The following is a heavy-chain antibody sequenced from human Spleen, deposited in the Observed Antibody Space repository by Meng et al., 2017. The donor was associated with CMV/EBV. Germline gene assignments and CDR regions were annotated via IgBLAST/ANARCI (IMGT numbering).Heavy chain of an antibody. D-gene: IGHD6-13*01. CDR3: ARGRIALSVNDGMDV. V-gene: IGHV4-59*01. CDR2: IYYIGST. CDR1: GGSISSYY. Sequence: SETLSLTCTVSGGSISSYYWSWIRQPPGKGLEWIGYIYYIGSTNYNPSLKSRVTISVDTSKNQFSLKLSSVTAADTAVYYCARGRIALSVNDGMDVWGQGTTVTVSS. J-gene: IGHJ6*02.